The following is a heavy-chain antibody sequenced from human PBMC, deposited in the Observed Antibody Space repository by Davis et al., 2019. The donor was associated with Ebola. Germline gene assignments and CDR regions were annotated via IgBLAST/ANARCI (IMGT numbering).Heavy chain of an antibody. CDR2: INPNSGCT. V-gene: IGHV1-2*06. D-gene: IGHD3-10*01. J-gene: IGHJ5*02. CDR1: GYTFTGYY. Sequence: AASVTVSCKASGYTFTGYYMHWVRQAPGQGLEWMGRINPNSGCTNYAQKFQGRVTMTTDTSTSTAYMELRGLRSDDPAVYYCARVRSWVGGGDSSVPWGQGTLVTVSS. CDR3: ARVRSWVGGGDSSVP.